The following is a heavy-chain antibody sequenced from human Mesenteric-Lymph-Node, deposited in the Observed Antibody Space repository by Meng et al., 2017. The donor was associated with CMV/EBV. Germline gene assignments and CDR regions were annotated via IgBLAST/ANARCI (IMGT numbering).Heavy chain of an antibody. CDR3: ARELAICGGDCHHWYFDL. J-gene: IGHJ2*01. CDR1: GFTFSTYS. V-gene: IGHV3-21*01. D-gene: IGHD2-21*01. Sequence: GGSLRLSCAASGFTFSTYSMSWVRQAPGKGLEWVSSITSGSSNIYYADSVKGRFTISRDNAKKSLYLQINSLRAEDTAIYYCARELAICGGDCHHWYFDLWGRGTLVTVSS. CDR2: ITSGSSNI.